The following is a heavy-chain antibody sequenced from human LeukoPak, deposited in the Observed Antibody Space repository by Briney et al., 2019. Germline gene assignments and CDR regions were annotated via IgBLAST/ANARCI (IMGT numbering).Heavy chain of an antibody. CDR1: GFTFSSYS. CDR3: ARDPIVPPAYFDY. D-gene: IGHD3-22*01. Sequence: GSLRLSCAASGFTFSSYSMNWVRQAPGKGLEWVSYISSSSSTIYYADSVKGRFTISRDNAKNSLYLQMNSLRAEDTAVYYCARDPIVPPAYFDYWGQGTLVTVSS. V-gene: IGHV3-48*01. CDR2: ISSSSSTI. J-gene: IGHJ4*02.